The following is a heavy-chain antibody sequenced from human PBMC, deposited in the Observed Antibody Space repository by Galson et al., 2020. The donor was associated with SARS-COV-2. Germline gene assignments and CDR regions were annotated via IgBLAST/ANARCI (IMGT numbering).Heavy chain of an antibody. V-gene: IGHV1-18*01. Sequence: ASVKVSCKDSGYIFSSYGVSWARQAPGQGLEWMGWISAQTGNTNYAQNLQGRVTLTTDKSTSTAYMELRSLRSDGSAVYYCARYRLGYCTGGVCYRSDYWGQGTLVTVSS. CDR2: ISAQTGNT. D-gene: IGHD2-8*02. CDR1: GYIFSSYG. J-gene: IGHJ4*02. CDR3: ARYRLGYCTGGVCYRSDY.